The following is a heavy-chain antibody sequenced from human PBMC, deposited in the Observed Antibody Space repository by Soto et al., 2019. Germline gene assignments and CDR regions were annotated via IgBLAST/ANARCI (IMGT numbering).Heavy chain of an antibody. V-gene: IGHV1-8*01. CDR1: EYTFTIYD. J-gene: IGHJ4*02. CDR2: MNPNSGNT. D-gene: IGHD4-4*01. CDR3: AGGQRNYGFDY. Sequence: QVQLVQSGAEVKKPGASVKVSCKASEYTFTIYDINWVRQATGQGLEWMGWMNPNSGNTGYAQKCQGRVTMTSDTSTSTAYMELSSLVSEDTAVYYCAGGQRNYGFDYWGQGALVTFSS.